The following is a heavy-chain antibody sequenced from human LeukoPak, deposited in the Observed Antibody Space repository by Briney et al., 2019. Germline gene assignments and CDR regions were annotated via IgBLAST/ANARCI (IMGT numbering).Heavy chain of an antibody. CDR2: IYRSSNGETT. CDR3: TTYSSGSCPF. Sequence: GGSLRLSCAASGITFSNAWMTWVRQAPGKGLEWVGRIYRSSNGETTDYGAPVKGRFTMSRDDSKNTLYLQMNSLKTEDTAVYYCTTYSSGSCPFCGQGTLVTVSS. D-gene: IGHD6-19*01. CDR1: GITFSNAW. J-gene: IGHJ4*02. V-gene: IGHV3-15*01.